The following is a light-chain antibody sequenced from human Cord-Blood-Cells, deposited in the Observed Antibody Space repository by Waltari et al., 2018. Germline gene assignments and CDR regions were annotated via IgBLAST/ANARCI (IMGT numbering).Light chain of an antibody. CDR3: AAWDDSLSGHYV. Sequence: QSVLTQPPSASGTPGQRVTISCSGSSSNIGSNYVYWYQQLPGTAPKLLIYRNNPRPSGVPDRFSGSKSGTSASLAIRGLRSEDEADYYCAAWDDSLSGHYVFGTGTKVTVL. V-gene: IGLV1-47*01. J-gene: IGLJ1*01. CDR2: RNN. CDR1: SSNIGSNY.